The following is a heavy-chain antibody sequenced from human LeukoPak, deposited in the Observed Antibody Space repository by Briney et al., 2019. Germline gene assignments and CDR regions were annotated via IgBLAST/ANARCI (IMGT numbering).Heavy chain of an antibody. J-gene: IGHJ4*02. V-gene: IGHV3-23*01. CDR1: GFTFTNYA. CDR3: TKAPLRSCTGAVCYPFDY. D-gene: IGHD2-8*02. CDR2: TVGSGPDT. Sequence: PGGSLRLSCAASGFTFTNYAMSWVRQTPGKGLEWVSATVGSGPDTYNADSVKGRFTVYRDNSRNTLYLQMNSLRVEDTAVYYCTKAPLRSCTGAVCYPFDYWGQGTLVTVSS.